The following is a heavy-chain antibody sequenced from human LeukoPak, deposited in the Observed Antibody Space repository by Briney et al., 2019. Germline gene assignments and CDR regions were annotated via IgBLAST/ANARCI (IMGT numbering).Heavy chain of an antibody. J-gene: IGHJ4*02. CDR2: ISGSGGST. CDR1: GFTFSSYA. CDR3: ATAYNWNYGSSEFDY. Sequence: PGGSLRLSCAASGFTFSSYAMSWVRQAPGKGLEWVSAISGSGGSTYYADSVKGRFTISRDNSKNTLYLQMNSLRSEDTAVYYCATAYNWNYGSSEFDYWGQGTLVTVSS. V-gene: IGHV3-23*01. D-gene: IGHD1-7*01.